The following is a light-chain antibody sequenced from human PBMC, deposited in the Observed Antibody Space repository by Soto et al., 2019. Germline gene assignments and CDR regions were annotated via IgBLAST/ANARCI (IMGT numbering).Light chain of an antibody. CDR2: GAS. CDR1: QSVSSSY. Sequence: EIVLTQSPGTLSLSPGERATLSCRASQSVSSSYLAWYQQKPGQAPRLLIYGASSRATGIPDRFSGSGSGTDFTLTISRLEPEDFAVYYCQQYNVWPPTTFGQGTKVEIK. CDR3: QQYNVWPPTT. V-gene: IGKV3-20*01. J-gene: IGKJ1*01.